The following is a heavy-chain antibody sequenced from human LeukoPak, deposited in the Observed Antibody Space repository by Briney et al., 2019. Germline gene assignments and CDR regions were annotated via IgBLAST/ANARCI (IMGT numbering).Heavy chain of an antibody. CDR3: ARLTMVRGVIYFDY. CDR1: GGSISSHY. J-gene: IGHJ4*02. V-gene: IGHV4-59*11. CDR2: IYYSGST. Sequence: SETLSLTCTVSGGSISSHYWSWIRQPPGKGLEWIGYIYYSGSTNYNPSLKSRVTISVDTSKNQFSLKLSSVTAAYTAVYYCARLTMVRGVIYFDYWGQGTLVTVSS. D-gene: IGHD3-10*01.